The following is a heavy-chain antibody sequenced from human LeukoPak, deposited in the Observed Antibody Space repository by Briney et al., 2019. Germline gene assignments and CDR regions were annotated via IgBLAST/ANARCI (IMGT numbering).Heavy chain of an antibody. V-gene: IGHV4-38-2*02. Sequence: SETLSLTCTVSGYSISSGYYWGWIRQPPGKGLEWIGSIYHSGSTYYNPSLKSRVTISVDTSKNQFSLKLSSVTAADTAVYYCARTMIPYSWGQGTLVTVSS. CDR2: IYHSGST. CDR1: GYSISSGYY. D-gene: IGHD3-22*01. CDR3: ARTMIPYS. J-gene: IGHJ4*02.